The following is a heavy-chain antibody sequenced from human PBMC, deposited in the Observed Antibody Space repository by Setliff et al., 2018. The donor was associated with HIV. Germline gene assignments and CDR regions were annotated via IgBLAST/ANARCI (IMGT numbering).Heavy chain of an antibody. CDR3: ARASYYYDSSGWVDY. D-gene: IGHD3-22*01. V-gene: IGHV3-11*03. CDR1: GFAFDNSC. Sequence: GGSLRLSCAASGFAFDNSCMTWVRQAPGKGLEWVSYISSSRSYTNYADSVKGRFTISRDNAKNSLYLQMNSLRAEDTALYYCARASYYYDSSGWVDYWGQGTLVTVSS. J-gene: IGHJ4*02. CDR2: ISSSRSYT.